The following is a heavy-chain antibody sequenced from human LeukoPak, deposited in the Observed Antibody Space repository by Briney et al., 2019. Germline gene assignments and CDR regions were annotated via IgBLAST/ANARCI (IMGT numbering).Heavy chain of an antibody. J-gene: IGHJ3*02. V-gene: IGHV3-21*01. CDR3: ARATSDGTLSAFDI. CDR2: ISSSATYI. D-gene: IGHD1-1*01. Sequence: GGSLRLSCAASGFTLSNYGMNWVRQAPGRGLEWVSSISSSATYIYYADSVKGRFSISRDNAKNSLYLQMNSLGAEDTAVYYCARATSDGTLSAFDIWGQGTMVTVSS. CDR1: GFTLSNYG.